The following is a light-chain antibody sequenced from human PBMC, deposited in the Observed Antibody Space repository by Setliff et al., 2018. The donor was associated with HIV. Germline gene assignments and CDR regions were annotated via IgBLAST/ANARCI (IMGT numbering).Light chain of an antibody. CDR2: EVN. J-gene: IGLJ1*01. V-gene: IGLV2-14*01. Sequence: QSVLTQPGSVSGTPGQSITISCTGTSSDVGSYNYVSWYQQLPGTAPKLIIYEVNYRPSGVSNRFSGSKSGNTASLTISGLQAEDEADYYCSSHTSSSTALFGTGTKVTV. CDR3: SSHTSSSTAL. CDR1: SSDVGSYNY.